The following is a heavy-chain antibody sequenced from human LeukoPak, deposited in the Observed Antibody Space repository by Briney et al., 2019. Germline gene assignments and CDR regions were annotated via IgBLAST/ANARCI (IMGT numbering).Heavy chain of an antibody. D-gene: IGHD7-27*01. CDR2: IGDDGRDQ. Sequence: PGGSLRLSCAASGFTFSGHAMHWVRQTPGVGLEWLAIIGDDGRDQHYTDSVKGRFTISRDNSKNTLFLQLNGLTPEDTALYLCARDLMWGFDYWGQGTLVTVSS. V-gene: IGHV3-30*02. J-gene: IGHJ4*02. CDR1: GFTFSGHA. CDR3: ARDLMWGFDY.